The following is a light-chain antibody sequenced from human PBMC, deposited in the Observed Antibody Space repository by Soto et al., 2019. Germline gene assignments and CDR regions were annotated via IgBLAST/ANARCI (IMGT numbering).Light chain of an antibody. J-gene: IGLJ1*01. CDR3: SSYAGSSNV. CDR2: DVI. Sequence: QSALTQPPSVSGSPGQSVTISCSVVTSDVGDYEHVSWYQLAPGTAPKLLISDVINRPSGVPDRFSGSKSGNTASLTVSGLQAEDEADYYCSSYAGSSNVFGTGTKLTVL. CDR1: TSDVGDYEH. V-gene: IGLV2-18*02.